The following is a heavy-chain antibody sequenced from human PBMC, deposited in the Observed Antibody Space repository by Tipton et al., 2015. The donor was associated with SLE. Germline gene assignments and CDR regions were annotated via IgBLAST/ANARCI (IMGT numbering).Heavy chain of an antibody. V-gene: IGHV3-11*04. Sequence: SLRLSCDASGFTFRNYNMRWIRQAPGKGLEWVAFISDSGRSIYYADSVKGRFTISRDNAKNSFSPQMDSLGGDVTAVYYSARQRGTWFFGFWGPGTLVTVSS. J-gene: IGHJ4*02. CDR2: ISDSGRSI. CDR3: ARQRGTWFFGF. D-gene: IGHD6-13*01. CDR1: GFTFRNYN.